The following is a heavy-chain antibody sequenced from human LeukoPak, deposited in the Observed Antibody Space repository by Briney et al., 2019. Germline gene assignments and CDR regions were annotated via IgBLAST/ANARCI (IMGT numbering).Heavy chain of an antibody. CDR1: GFTFSTFA. D-gene: IGHD2-15*01. J-gene: IGHJ6*03. CDR3: AKNGDRGAYCSGGSCYPYYYYYMDV. V-gene: IGHV3-23*01. CDR2: IFPSGGEI. Sequence: GGSLRLSCAASGFTFSTFAMIWVRQPPGKGLEWVSSIFPSGGEIHYADSVRGRFTISRDNSKSTLSLQMNSLRAEDTAIYYCAKNGDRGAYCSGGSCYPYYYYYMDVWGKGTTVTISS.